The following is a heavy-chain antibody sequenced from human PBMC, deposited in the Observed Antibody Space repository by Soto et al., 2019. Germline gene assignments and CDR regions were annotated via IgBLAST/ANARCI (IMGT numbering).Heavy chain of an antibody. V-gene: IGHV3-11*01. CDR3: ATAVGGVLH. D-gene: IGHD3-16*01. CDR1: GFRFSDYY. Sequence: QVQLVESGGGLVKPGGSLRLSCAASGFRFSDYYMTWIRQARGKGREWVSYINSVCYAVSLKGRITTSRDNAKNSVYLQMNRQRAEDTAVYYCATAVGGVLHGGHGTLVTVSS. J-gene: IGHJ1*01. CDR2: INSV.